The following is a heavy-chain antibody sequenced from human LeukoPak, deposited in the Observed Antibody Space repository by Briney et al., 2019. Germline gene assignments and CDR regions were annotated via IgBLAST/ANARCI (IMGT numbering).Heavy chain of an antibody. D-gene: IGHD5-18*01. V-gene: IGHV4-59*01. CDR1: GGSISSYY. CDR3: ARVDRLGYSYGPSHCGMDV. Sequence: SETLSLTCTVSGGSISSYYWSWIRQPPGKGLEWIGYIYYSGSTNYNPSLKSRVTISVDTSKNQFSLKLSSVTAADTAVYYCARVDRLGYSYGPSHCGMDVWGQGTTVTVSS. CDR2: IYYSGST. J-gene: IGHJ6*02.